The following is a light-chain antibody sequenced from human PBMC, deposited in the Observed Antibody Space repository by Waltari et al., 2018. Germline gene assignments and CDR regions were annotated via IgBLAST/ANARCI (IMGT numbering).Light chain of an antibody. CDR1: NSNIGAGQD. Sequence: QSVLTQPPSVSGAPGQRVTVSCSGSNSNIGAGQDVHRYQQLPGMAPKLLIYGNNIRPSGVPDRFSASKSDTSASLAITGLQADDEAVYYCQSYDKSRSGSYVFGTGTKVTVL. J-gene: IGLJ1*01. V-gene: IGLV1-40*01. CDR2: GNN. CDR3: QSYDKSRSGSYV.